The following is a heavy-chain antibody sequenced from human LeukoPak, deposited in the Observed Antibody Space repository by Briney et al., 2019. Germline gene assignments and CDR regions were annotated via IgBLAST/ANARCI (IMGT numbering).Heavy chain of an antibody. CDR1: GFTFSSYG. CDR3: ASGYAGGWSSFHY. CDR2: INQDGSLT. J-gene: IGHJ4*02. V-gene: IGHV3-7*01. Sequence: GGSLRLSCAASGFTFSSYGMSWVRQAPGKGLEWVANINQDGSLTYYMDSVKGRFTISRDNAKNSLYLQMNSLRGEDTAVYYCASGYAGGWSSFHYWGQGTLVTVSA. D-gene: IGHD6-19*01.